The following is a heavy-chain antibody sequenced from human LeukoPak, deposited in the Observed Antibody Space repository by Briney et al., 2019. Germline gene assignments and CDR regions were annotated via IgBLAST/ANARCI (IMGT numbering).Heavy chain of an antibody. D-gene: IGHD3-10*01. CDR2: IRYDGSNQ. CDR3: AKRLMVRGVIINGAFDI. Sequence: GGSLRLSCAASGFTFSSYGMQWVRQAPGKGLEWVAFIRYDGSNQYYTDSVKGRFTISRDNAKNSLYLQMNSLRAEDTALYYCAKRLMVRGVIINGAFDIWGQGTMVTVSS. V-gene: IGHV3-30*02. CDR1: GFTFSSYG. J-gene: IGHJ3*02.